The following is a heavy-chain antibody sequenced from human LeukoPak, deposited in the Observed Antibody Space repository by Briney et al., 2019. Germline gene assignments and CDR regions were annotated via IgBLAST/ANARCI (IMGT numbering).Heavy chain of an antibody. CDR2: ISTGSSTT. CDR3: ARVTAGYSVNYFDY. CDR1: EFAFSTYN. Sequence: GGSLRLSCAASEFAFSTYNMNWVRQAPGKGLEWVSYISTGSSTTYYADSVKGRFTISRDNVENSLYLQMNSLRDEDTAVYYCARVTAGYSVNYFDYWGQGTLVTVSS. J-gene: IGHJ4*02. D-gene: IGHD4-23*01. V-gene: IGHV3-48*02.